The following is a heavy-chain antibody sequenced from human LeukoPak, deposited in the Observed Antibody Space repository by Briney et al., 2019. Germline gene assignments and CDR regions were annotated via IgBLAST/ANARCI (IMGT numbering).Heavy chain of an antibody. V-gene: IGHV3-9*01. Sequence: HPGGSLRLACAASGFTFDDYAMHWVRQAPGKGLEWVSGISWNSGSIGYADSVKGRFTISRDNAKNSLYLQMNSLRAEDTAVYYCARDPGYDRGYAFDIWGQGTMVTVSS. J-gene: IGHJ3*02. CDR2: ISWNSGSI. D-gene: IGHD3-9*01. CDR1: GFTFDDYA. CDR3: ARDPGYDRGYAFDI.